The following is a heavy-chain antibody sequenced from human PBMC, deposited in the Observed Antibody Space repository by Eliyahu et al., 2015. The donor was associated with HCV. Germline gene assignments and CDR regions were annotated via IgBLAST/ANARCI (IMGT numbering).Heavy chain of an antibody. V-gene: IGHV3-23*01. CDR2: ISGSGGST. Sequence: EVQLLESGGGLVQPGXSLRLSCAASGFTFXXXAMXWVRQAPGKGLEWVSAISGSGGSTYYADSVKGRFTISRDNSKNTLYLQMNSLRAEDTAVYYCAATPTSYQREYYYGMDVWGQGTTVTVSS. CDR3: AATPTSYQREYYYGMDV. CDR1: GFTFXXXA. J-gene: IGHJ6*02. D-gene: IGHD2-2*01.